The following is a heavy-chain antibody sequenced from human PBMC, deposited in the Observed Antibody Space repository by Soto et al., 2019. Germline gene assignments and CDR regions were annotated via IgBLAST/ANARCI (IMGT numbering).Heavy chain of an antibody. CDR2: ISSSGATI. CDR3: ARDLYSWSYSEDY. D-gene: IGHD1-26*01. Sequence: EVQLVESGGGLVQPGGSLRLSCAASGFTFSDYSMNWVRQAPGKGLEWVSKISSSGATIYYADSVKGRFTISRDNARNSLYRQMNSLRDEDTAVYYCARDLYSWSYSEDYWGQGTLVTVSS. V-gene: IGHV3-48*02. CDR1: GFTFSDYS. J-gene: IGHJ4*02.